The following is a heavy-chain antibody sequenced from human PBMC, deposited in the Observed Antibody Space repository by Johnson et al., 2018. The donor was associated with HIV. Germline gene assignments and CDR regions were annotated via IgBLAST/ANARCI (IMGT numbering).Heavy chain of an antibody. CDR2: ITNSGAST. Sequence: EKLVESGGGLIQPGGSLRLSCAASGFAFNRYAMTWVRQAPGKRLEWVSGITNSGASTYYSDSVKGRFTISRDNSKNTLYLQMNSLRPQDTALYYCAKGRRELQLPPDAFDFWGQGTLVTVSS. D-gene: IGHD2-15*01. CDR1: GFAFNRYA. CDR3: AKGRRELQLPPDAFDF. J-gene: IGHJ3*01. V-gene: IGHV3-23*04.